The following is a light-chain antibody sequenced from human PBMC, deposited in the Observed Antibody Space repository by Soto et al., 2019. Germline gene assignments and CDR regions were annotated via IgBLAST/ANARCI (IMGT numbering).Light chain of an antibody. CDR1: SSDFGGYNY. V-gene: IGLV2-14*01. CDR2: EVS. CDR3: SSYTSSSTKGV. Sequence: QSVLTQPASVSGSPGQSITISCTGTSSDFGGYNYVSWYQQHPGKAPKLMIYEVSNRPSGVSNRFSGSKSGNTASLTISGLQAEDEADYYCSSYTSSSTKGVFGTGTKVTVL. J-gene: IGLJ1*01.